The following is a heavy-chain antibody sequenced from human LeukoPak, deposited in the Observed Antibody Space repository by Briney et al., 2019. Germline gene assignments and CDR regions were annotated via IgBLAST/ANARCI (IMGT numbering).Heavy chain of an antibody. Sequence: GGSLRLSCAASGFTFSSYWMYWVRQVPGKGLVWVSRIHGDGTITNYEDSVKGRFTISRDNARNTLYLQMNSLRAEDTAIYYCARNFVGSITSDFDSWGQGTQVTVSS. J-gene: IGHJ4*02. CDR3: ARNFVGSITSDFDS. CDR1: GFTFSSYW. CDR2: IHGDGTIT. V-gene: IGHV3-74*01. D-gene: IGHD1-26*01.